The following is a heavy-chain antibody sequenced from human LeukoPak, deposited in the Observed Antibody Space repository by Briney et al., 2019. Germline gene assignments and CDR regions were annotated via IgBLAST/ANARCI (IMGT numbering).Heavy chain of an antibody. CDR2: INHSGST. CDR1: GGSFSGYY. Sequence: SETLSLTCAVYGGSFSGYYWSWIRQPPGKGLEWIGEINHSGSTNYNPSLKSRVTISVDTSKNQFSLKLSSVTAADTTMYYCARVQTGTTFYYYYYMDVWGKGTTVTVSS. V-gene: IGHV4-34*01. J-gene: IGHJ6*03. D-gene: IGHD1-7*01. CDR3: ARVQTGTTFYYYYYMDV.